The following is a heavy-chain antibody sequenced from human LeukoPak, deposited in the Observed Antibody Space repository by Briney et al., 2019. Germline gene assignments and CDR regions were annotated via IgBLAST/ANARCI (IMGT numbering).Heavy chain of an antibody. V-gene: IGHV4-59*01. CDR3: ARLLNDAFDI. CDR2: AYYSGDT. D-gene: IGHD1-26*01. CDR1: GGSITAYF. Sequence: PSETLSLTCTVSGGSITAYFWSWLRQPPGKGLEWIGYAYYSGDTNYNPSLKTRVSISVDTSKNQFSLGLTSVTAADTAVYYCARLLNDAFDIWGPGTMVTISS. J-gene: IGHJ3*02.